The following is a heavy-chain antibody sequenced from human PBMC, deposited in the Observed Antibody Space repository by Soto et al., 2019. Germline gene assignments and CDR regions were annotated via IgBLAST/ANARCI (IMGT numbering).Heavy chain of an antibody. Sequence: EVQLEESGGGLVHPGGSLKLSCAASGFPFNGSAMHWVRQASGKGLEWVGRIRSKPNNYATAYAASLKGRFTISRDDSKNTAYLQMNSLKTEDTAVYYCAGDFYYNMDVWGQGTTVTVSS. CDR3: AGDFYYNMDV. CDR2: IRSKPNNYAT. CDR1: GFPFNGSA. V-gene: IGHV3-73*02. J-gene: IGHJ6*02.